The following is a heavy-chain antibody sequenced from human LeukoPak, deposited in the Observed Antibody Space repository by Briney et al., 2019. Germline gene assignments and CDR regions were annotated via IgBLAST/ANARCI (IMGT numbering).Heavy chain of an antibody. CDR3: ARDDSGSYYFDY. Sequence: ASVKVSCKASGYTFTGYYMHWVRQAPGQGLEWMGWINPNSGGTNYAQKFQGRVTMTRDTSISTAYMELSRLRSDDTAVYYCARDDSGSYYFDYWGRGTLVTVSS. CDR2: INPNSGGT. J-gene: IGHJ4*02. D-gene: IGHD1-26*01. CDR1: GYTFTGYY. V-gene: IGHV1-2*02.